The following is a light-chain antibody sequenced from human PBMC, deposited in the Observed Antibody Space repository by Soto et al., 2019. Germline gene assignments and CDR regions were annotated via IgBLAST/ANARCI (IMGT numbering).Light chain of an antibody. J-gene: IGLJ7*01. Sequence: QSVLTQPPSVSGAPGQRVTISCSGSSSNLGTGYDVHWYQHLPGTAPKLLIYNNNVRPSGVPDRFSGSKSGTSASLAITGLQAEDEGDYFCQSYDSSLIGVGFGGGTQLTVL. CDR1: SSNLGTGYD. CDR2: NNN. V-gene: IGLV1-40*01. CDR3: QSYDSSLIGVG.